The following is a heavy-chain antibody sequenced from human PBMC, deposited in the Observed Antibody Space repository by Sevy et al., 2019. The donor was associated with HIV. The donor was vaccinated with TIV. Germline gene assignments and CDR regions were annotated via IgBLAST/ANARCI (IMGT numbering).Heavy chain of an antibody. J-gene: IGHJ4*02. CDR2: LSFGCGEI. D-gene: IGHD2-8*01. CDR1: GFTFSKYS. Sequence: GGSLRLSCAASGFTFSKYSMSWVRQPPGKGLEWVSTLSFGCGEINHADSVKGRLTISRDNSKNSLYLQMNNLRAEDTAVYYGAREGCTKPHDYWGQGTLVTVSS. CDR3: AREGCTKPHDY. V-gene: IGHV3-23*01.